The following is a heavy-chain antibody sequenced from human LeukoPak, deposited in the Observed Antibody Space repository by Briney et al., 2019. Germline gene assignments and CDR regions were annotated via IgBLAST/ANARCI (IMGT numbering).Heavy chain of an antibody. Sequence: GGSLRLSCAASGFTFSSYSMNWVRQAPGKGLEWVSSISSSSSYIYYADSVKGRFTISRDNAKNSLYLQMNSLRAEDTAVYYCAREGETVTRFFDYWGQGTLVTVSS. V-gene: IGHV3-21*01. D-gene: IGHD4-17*01. J-gene: IGHJ4*02. CDR2: ISSSSSYI. CDR1: GFTFSSYS. CDR3: AREGETVTRFFDY.